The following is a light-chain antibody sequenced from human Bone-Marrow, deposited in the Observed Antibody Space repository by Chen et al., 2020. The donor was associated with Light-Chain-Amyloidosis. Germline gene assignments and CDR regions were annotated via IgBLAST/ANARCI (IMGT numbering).Light chain of an antibody. CDR2: GSS. V-gene: IGKV3-20*01. Sequence: EIVLTQSPGTLSLSPGEGANLSCRASQTISSNYLTWYQQKFGQAPRLLSYGSSSRATGIPDRFTDSGSGTDFTLTINRLDPEDFAMYYCQQYGTSPLTFGGGTKVEIK. J-gene: IGKJ4*01. CDR3: QQYGTSPLT. CDR1: QTISSNY.